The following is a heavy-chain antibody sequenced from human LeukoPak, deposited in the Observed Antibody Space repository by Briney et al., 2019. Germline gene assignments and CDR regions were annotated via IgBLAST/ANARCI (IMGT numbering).Heavy chain of an antibody. Sequence: SETLSLTCAVYGGSFSGYYWSWIRQPPGKGLEWIGEINHSGSTNYNPSLKSRVTISVDTSKNQFSLKLSSVTAADTAVYYCAKDGVSSFFLWFGAPYYGMDVWGQGTTVTVSS. D-gene: IGHD3-10*01. CDR2: INHSGST. CDR3: AKDGVSSFFLWFGAPYYGMDV. J-gene: IGHJ6*02. V-gene: IGHV4-34*01. CDR1: GGSFSGYY.